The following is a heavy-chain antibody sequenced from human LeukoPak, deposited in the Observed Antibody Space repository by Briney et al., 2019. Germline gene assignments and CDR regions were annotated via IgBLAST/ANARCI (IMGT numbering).Heavy chain of an antibody. J-gene: IGHJ4*02. CDR1: GFSFSSCG. CDR3: VKEQSYGYYRVADY. CDR2: FSYNGIET. Sequence: GGSLRLSCAASGFSFSSCGMHWVRQAPGKGLEWLAVFSYNGIETHYADSVRGRFTISRDNRKSTLHLQMDSLRAEDTAVYYCVKEQSYGYYRVADYWGQGTLVTVSS. D-gene: IGHD1-26*01. V-gene: IGHV3-30*18.